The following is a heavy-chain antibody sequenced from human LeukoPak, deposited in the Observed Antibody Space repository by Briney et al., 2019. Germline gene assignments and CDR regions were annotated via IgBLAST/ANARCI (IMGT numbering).Heavy chain of an antibody. D-gene: IGHD3-10*01. Sequence: SETLSLTCTVSGGSISSGDYYWSWIRQPPGKGLEWIGYIYYSGSTYYNPSLKSRVTISVDTSKNQFSLKLSSVTAADTAVYYCARDSRAEALRFDYWGQGTLVTVSS. CDR2: IYYSGST. V-gene: IGHV4-30-4*01. CDR1: GGSISSGDYY. CDR3: ARDSRAEALRFDY. J-gene: IGHJ4*02.